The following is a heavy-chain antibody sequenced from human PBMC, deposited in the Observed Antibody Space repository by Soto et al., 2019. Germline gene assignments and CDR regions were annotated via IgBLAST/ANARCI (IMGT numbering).Heavy chain of an antibody. V-gene: IGHV4-34*01. CDR2: INHSGST. CDR1: GGSFSGYY. J-gene: IGHJ4*02. CDR3: ASGPTLYYFDY. Sequence: SETLSLTCAVYGGSFSGYYWSWIRQPPGKGLEWIGEINHSGSTNYNPSLKSRVTISVDTSKNQFSLKLSSVTAADTAVYYCASGPTLYYFDYWGQGTLVTVSS.